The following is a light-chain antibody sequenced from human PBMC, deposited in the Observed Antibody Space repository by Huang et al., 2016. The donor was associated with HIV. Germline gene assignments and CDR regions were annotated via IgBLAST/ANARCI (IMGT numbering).Light chain of an antibody. CDR3: QQYDDWPPVT. CDR2: GAS. J-gene: IGKJ3*01. Sequence: VMTQSPATLSVSPGEGATLFCRASQSLSTNLAWYQQKPGQPPRLIIYGASTRATGVPDRFSGSGSGTDFTLTISSLQPEDFAVYYCQQYDDWPPVTFGPGTKVDLK. CDR1: QSLSTN. V-gene: IGKV3-15*01.